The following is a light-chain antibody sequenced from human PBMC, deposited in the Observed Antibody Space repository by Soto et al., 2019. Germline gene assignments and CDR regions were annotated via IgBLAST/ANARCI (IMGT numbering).Light chain of an antibody. CDR1: QSVSSN. CDR3: QQYGSSPPIT. J-gene: IGKJ5*01. V-gene: IGKV3-15*01. CDR2: GAS. Sequence: EIVMTPSPATLSVSPGDRATLSCRASQSVSSNLAWYQQKPGQAPRLLIYGASTGATGIPARFSGSGSGTDFTLTISRLEPEDFAVYYCQQYGSSPPITFGQGTRLEIK.